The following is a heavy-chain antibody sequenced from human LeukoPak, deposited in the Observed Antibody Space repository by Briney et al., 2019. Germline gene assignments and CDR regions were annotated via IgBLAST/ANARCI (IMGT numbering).Heavy chain of an antibody. CDR3: ARARSQYHYDSSGYDAFDI. D-gene: IGHD3-22*01. CDR2: IIPIFGTA. Sequence: SVKVSCKASGGTFSSYAISWVRQAPGQGLEWMGGIIPIFGTANYAQKFQGRVTITTDESTSTAYMELSSLRSEDTAVYYCARARSQYHYDSSGYDAFDIWGQGTMVTVSS. J-gene: IGHJ3*02. CDR1: GGTFSSYA. V-gene: IGHV1-69*05.